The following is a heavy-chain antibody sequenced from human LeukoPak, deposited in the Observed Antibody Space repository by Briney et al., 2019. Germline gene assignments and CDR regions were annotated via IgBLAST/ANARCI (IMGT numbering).Heavy chain of an antibody. D-gene: IGHD6-13*01. Sequence: SETLSLTCTVSGGSISSHYWGWIRQPPGKGLDWIGYLYYTGSTDYNPSLKSRVTISVDTSKTQFSLKLSSVTAADTAVYYCARGPAAGYYYYMDVWGKGTTVTVSS. V-gene: IGHV4-59*11. CDR2: LYYTGST. J-gene: IGHJ6*03. CDR3: ARGPAAGYYYYMDV. CDR1: GGSISSHY.